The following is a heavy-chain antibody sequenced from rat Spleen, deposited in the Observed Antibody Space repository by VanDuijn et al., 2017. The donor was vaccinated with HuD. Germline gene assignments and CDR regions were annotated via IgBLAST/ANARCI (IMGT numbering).Heavy chain of an antibody. CDR1: GFTFSDYT. CDR3: TTERTMVLITHYFDY. CDR2: IIYDGTNT. Sequence: EVQLVESGGGLVQPGRSLKLSCAASGFTFSDYTMAWVRQAPKKGLEWVAAIIYDGTNTYYRDSVKGRFTISRDNAKSTLYLQMDSLRSEDTAIYYCTTERTMVLITHYFDYWGQGVMVTVSS. D-gene: IGHD1-12*02. J-gene: IGHJ2*01. V-gene: IGHV5-17*01.